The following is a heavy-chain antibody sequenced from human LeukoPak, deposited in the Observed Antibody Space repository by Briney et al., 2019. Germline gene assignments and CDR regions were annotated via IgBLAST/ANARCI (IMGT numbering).Heavy chain of an antibody. J-gene: IGHJ4*02. CDR3: ARGYSSSWYGSRIFDY. CDR1: GASISSYY. D-gene: IGHD6-13*01. Sequence: PSETLSLTCTVSGASISSYYWSWIRQPPGKGLEWIAHMFHSGGTNYNPSLKSRVTISLDTSKNQLSLKVSSVTAADTAVYYCARGYSSSWYGSRIFDYWGQGTLVTVSS. CDR2: MFHSGGT. V-gene: IGHV4-59*01.